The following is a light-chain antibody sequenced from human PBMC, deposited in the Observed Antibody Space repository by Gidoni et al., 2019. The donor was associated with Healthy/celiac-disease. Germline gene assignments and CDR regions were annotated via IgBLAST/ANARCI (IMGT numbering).Light chain of an antibody. J-gene: IGKJ1*01. CDR1: QFISTW. V-gene: IGKV1-5*03. CDR2: KAY. CDR3: QKYYSQRA. Sequence: DIQITQSPSTLSASVGDRVTITCRASQFISTWLAWYQVKPGKAPKLLILKAYSFESGVPSRFSGSGSGTEFSLNISSLQSDDFATYSCQKYYSQRAFGQGTKVEIK.